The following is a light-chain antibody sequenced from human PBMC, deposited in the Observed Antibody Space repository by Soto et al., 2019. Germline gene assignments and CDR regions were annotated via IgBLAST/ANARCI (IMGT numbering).Light chain of an antibody. V-gene: IGLV2-14*01. J-gene: IGLJ2*01. CDR2: EVS. CDR1: SSDVGAYNH. CDR3: ISYTRNSTLV. Sequence: QSALTQPASVSGSPGQSITISCTGTSSDVGAYNHVSWYQQHPGKAPKLMIYEVSNRPSGVSNRFSGSKSGNTASLTISGLRAEDEADYYCISYTRNSTLVFGGGTKLTVL.